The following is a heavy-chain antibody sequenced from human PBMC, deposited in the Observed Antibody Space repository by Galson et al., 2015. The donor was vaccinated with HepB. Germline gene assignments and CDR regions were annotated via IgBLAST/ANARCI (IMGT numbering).Heavy chain of an antibody. CDR2: ISYDGSNK. CDR1: GFTFSSYA. CDR3: ARDRDYGDYRADAFDI. V-gene: IGHV3-30-3*01. D-gene: IGHD4-17*01. J-gene: IGHJ3*02. Sequence: SLRLSCAASGFTFSSYAMHWVRQAPGKGLEWVAGISYDGSNKYYADSVKGRFTISRENSKNTLYLQMNSLRAEDTAVYYCARDRDYGDYRADAFDIWGQGTMVTVSS.